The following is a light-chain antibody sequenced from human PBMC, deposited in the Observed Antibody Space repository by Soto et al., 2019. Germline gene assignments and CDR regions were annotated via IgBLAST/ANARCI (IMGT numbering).Light chain of an antibody. CDR1: TGAVTSGHY. J-gene: IGLJ1*01. V-gene: IGLV7-46*01. CDR3: LLSYSGAGV. CDR2: DTN. Sequence: QAVVTQEPSLTVSPGGTVTLTCGSSTGAVTSGHYPYWFQQKPGQAPRTLIYDTNNKHSWTPARFSGSLLGGKAALTLSGAQPEDEADYYCLLSYSGAGVFGTGTKVTVL.